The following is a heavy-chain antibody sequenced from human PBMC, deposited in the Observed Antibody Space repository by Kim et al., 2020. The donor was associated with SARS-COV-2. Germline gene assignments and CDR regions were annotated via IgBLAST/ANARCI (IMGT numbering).Heavy chain of an antibody. CDR1: GGSISTKY. J-gene: IGHJ5*02. CDR2: IYYRGST. Sequence: SETLSLTYTVSGGSISTKYWSWLRQPPGKGLEWIGYIYYRGSTNYNPSLKSRVTMSVDTSKNQFSLKLTSVTAADTAVYYCARETEYNWFDTWGQGTLV. V-gene: IGHV4-59*13. CDR3: ARETEYNWFDT.